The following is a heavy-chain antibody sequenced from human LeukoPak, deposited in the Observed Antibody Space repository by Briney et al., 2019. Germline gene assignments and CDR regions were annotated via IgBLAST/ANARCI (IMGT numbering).Heavy chain of an antibody. CDR1: GFPFSSYG. CDR3: ARKRPNYFDY. CDR2: LVYDERN. Sequence: GGSLRLSCAASGFPFSSYGMHWVRQAPGKGLEWVARLVYDERNDYANSVKGRFTISRDNAENSLYLQMNSLRAEDTALYYCARKRPNYFDYWGQGTLVTVSS. J-gene: IGHJ4*02. V-gene: IGHV3-33*03.